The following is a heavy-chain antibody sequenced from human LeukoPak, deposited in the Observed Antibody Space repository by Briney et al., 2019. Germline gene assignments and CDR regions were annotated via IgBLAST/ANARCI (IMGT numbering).Heavy chain of an antibody. CDR1: GGSISDYY. Sequence: SETLSLTCTISGGSISDYYWSWIRQPASKGLEWIGRIYTSGSTNYNPSLKSRVTMSVDTSKNQFSLKLSSVTAADTAVYYCARIKRGGWKDAFDIWGQGTMVTVSS. V-gene: IGHV4-4*07. J-gene: IGHJ3*02. CDR3: ARIKRGGWKDAFDI. D-gene: IGHD3-16*01. CDR2: IYTSGST.